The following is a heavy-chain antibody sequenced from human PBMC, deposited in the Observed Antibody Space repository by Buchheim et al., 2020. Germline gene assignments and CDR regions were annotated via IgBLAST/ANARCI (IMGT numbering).Heavy chain of an antibody. J-gene: IGHJ4*02. V-gene: IGHV3-23*04. CDR3: VTGNAYRFDY. Sequence: VQLVESGGGVVQPGRSLRLSCAASGDTFTSYTMGWVRQAPGKGLEWLSCISGSGVSTFYADAVKGRCTVSRDNSKRTVYMQLNSLRAEDTAMYYCVTGNAYRFDYWGQGAL. D-gene: IGHD1-14*01. CDR1: GDTFTSYT. CDR2: ISGSGVST.